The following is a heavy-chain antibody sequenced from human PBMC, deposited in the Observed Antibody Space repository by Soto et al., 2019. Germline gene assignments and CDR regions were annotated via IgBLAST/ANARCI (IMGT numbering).Heavy chain of an antibody. CDR2: ISGSGGST. Sequence: GGSLRLSCAASGFTFSSYAMSWVRQAPGKGLEWVSAISGSGGSTYYADSVKGRFTISRDNSKNTLYLQMNSLRAEDTAVYYCAKDGRTPKTEGYGMDVWGQGTTVTVSS. CDR1: GFTFSSYA. V-gene: IGHV3-23*01. J-gene: IGHJ6*02. CDR3: AKDGRTPKTEGYGMDV.